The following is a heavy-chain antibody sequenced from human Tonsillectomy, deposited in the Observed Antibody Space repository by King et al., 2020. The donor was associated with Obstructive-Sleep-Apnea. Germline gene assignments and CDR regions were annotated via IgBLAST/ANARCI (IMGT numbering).Heavy chain of an antibody. Sequence: VQLVESGGGLVQPGGSLRLSCAASGFTFSSYAMNWVRQAPGKGLEWVSAIGGSGGSTYYADSVKGRFTFSRDNSKNTLYLQMNSLRAEDTAVYYCAKDRSSGSGSYPDNFDYWGQGTLVTVSS. CDR1: GFTFSSYA. V-gene: IGHV3-23*04. CDR2: IGGSGGST. J-gene: IGHJ4*02. CDR3: AKDRSSGSGSYPDNFDY. D-gene: IGHD1-26*01.